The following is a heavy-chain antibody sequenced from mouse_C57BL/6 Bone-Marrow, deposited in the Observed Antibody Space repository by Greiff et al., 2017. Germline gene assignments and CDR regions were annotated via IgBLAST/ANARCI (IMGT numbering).Heavy chain of an antibody. CDR2: IDPENGDT. CDR1: GFNIKDDY. Sequence: VQLQQSGAELVRPGASVKLSCTASGFNIKDDYMHWVQQRPEQGLEWIGWIDPENGDTEYASNFQGKATITADTSSNTAYLQLSSLTSEDTAVYYCTTAGSGVAYWGQGTLVTVSA. D-gene: IGHD1-2*01. CDR3: TTAGSGVAY. J-gene: IGHJ3*01. V-gene: IGHV14-4*01.